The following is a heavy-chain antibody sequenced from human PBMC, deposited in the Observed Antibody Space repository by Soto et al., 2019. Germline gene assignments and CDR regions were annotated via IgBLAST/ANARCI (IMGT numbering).Heavy chain of an antibody. D-gene: IGHD2-8*01. J-gene: IGHJ5*02. V-gene: IGHV1-2*02. CDR3: ARRGNCTNGVCPDLFDP. CDR2: INPNSGGT. Sequence: QVQLVQSGAEVKKPGASVKVSCKASGYTFTGYYMHWVRQAPGQGLGWMGWINPNSGGTNYAQKFQGRVTMTRDTSISTAYMELSRLRSDDTAVYYCARRGNCTNGVCPDLFDPWGQGTLVTVSS. CDR1: GYTFTGYY.